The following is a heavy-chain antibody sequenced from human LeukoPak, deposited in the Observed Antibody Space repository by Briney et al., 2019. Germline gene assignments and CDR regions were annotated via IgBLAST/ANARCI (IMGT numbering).Heavy chain of an antibody. Sequence: PSQTLSLTCTVSGGSISSGSYYWSWIRQPAGKGLEWIGRIYTSGSTNYNPSLKSRVTISVDTSKNQFSLKLSSVTAADTAVYYCARDTLAAAGTHDYWGQGTLVTVSS. CDR1: GGSISSGSYY. CDR3: ARDTLAAAGTHDY. D-gene: IGHD6-13*01. J-gene: IGHJ4*02. CDR2: IYTSGST. V-gene: IGHV4-61*02.